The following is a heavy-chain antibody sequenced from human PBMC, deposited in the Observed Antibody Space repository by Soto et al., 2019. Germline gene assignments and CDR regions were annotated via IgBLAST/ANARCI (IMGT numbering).Heavy chain of an antibody. J-gene: IGHJ6*02. CDR2: IYYSGST. CDR3: ARHKDDFWSGYSSPYYYYGMDV. V-gene: IGHV4-39*01. Sequence: SETLSLTCTVSGGSSSSSSYYWGWIRQPPGKGLEWIGSIYYSGSTYYNPSLKSRVTISVDTSKNQFSLKLSSVTAADTAVYYCARHKDDFWSGYSSPYYYYGMDVWGQGTTVTVSS. CDR1: GGSSSSSSYY. D-gene: IGHD3-3*01.